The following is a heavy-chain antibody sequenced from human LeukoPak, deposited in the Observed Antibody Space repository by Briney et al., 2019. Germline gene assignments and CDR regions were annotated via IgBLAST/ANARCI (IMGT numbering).Heavy chain of an antibody. CDR2: LYAGGST. CDR3: SKDLASDFGGGFDP. J-gene: IGHJ5*02. D-gene: IGHD3-10*01. Sequence: GGSLRLSCTASGFTMSGIHMNWVRQAPGKGLDWVSGLYAGGSTYYAGSVTGRFTISRDNSKSTLYLQMNSLRAEDTAVYYCSKDLASDFGGGFDPWGQGTLVTVSS. V-gene: IGHV3-66*01. CDR1: GFTMSGIH.